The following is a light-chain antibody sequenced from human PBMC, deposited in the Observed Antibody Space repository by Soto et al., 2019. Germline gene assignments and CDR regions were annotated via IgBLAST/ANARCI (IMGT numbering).Light chain of an antibody. Sequence: EIVMTQSPATLSVSPGERVTLSCRASQSVNSNLAWYQQKPGQAPRLLIFGASTRATIISGRFSGSGSGTEFTLTISNVQAEDSAVYYCQQYYRWPLTFGGGTKVEI. CDR2: GAS. CDR3: QQYYRWPLT. CDR1: QSVNSN. J-gene: IGKJ4*01. V-gene: IGKV3-15*01.